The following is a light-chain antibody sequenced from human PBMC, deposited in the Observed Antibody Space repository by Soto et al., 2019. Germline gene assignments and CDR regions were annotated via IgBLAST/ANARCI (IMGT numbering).Light chain of an antibody. CDR1: SSDVGGYNY. CDR3: SSYTSSSTRDYV. CDR2: EVS. J-gene: IGLJ1*01. Sequence: QSVLTQPASVSGSPGQSITISCTGTSSDVGGYNYVSWYQQHPGKAPKLMIYEVSNRPSGVSNRFSGSKSGNTASLTISGLQAEDEADYYCSSYTSSSTRDYVFVTGTQLTVL. V-gene: IGLV2-14*01.